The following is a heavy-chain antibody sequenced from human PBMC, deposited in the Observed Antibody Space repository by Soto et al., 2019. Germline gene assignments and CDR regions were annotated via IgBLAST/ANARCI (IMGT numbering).Heavy chain of an antibody. CDR3: ARVVVVVVAATNHDAFDI. Sequence: SETLSLTCTVSGGSISSGGYYWSWIRQHPGKGLEWIGYIYYSGSTYYNPSLKNRVTISVDTSKNQFSLKLSSVTAADTAVYYCARVVVVVVAATNHDAFDIWGQGTMVTVSS. CDR1: GGSISSGGYY. V-gene: IGHV4-31*03. D-gene: IGHD2-15*01. CDR2: IYYSGST. J-gene: IGHJ3*02.